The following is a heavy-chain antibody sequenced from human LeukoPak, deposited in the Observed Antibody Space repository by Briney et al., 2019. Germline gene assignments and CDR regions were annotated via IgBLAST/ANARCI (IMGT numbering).Heavy chain of an antibody. CDR2: IYPGDSDT. CDR1: GYSFTSYW. CDR3: ARSGPPAYYYDSSGYSLDY. V-gene: IGHV5-51*01. Sequence: GESLKISCKGSGYSFTSYWIGWVRQMPGKGLEWMGIIYPGDSDTRYSPSFQGQVTISADKSISTAYLQWSSLKASDTAIYYCARSGPPAYYYDSSGYSLDYWGQGTLVTVSS. D-gene: IGHD3-22*01. J-gene: IGHJ4*02.